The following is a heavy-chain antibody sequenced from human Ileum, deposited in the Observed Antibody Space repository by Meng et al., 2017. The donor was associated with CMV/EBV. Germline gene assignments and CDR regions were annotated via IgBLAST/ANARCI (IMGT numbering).Heavy chain of an antibody. V-gene: IGHV1-69*05. D-gene: IGHD3-10*01. CDR3: ARAVITMVRGVIIPYYYYGMDV. J-gene: IGHJ6*02. Sequence: SVKVSCKASGGTFSSYAISWVRQAPGQGLEWRGGIIPIFGTANYAQKFQGRVTITTDESTSTAYMELSSLRSEDTAVYYCARAVITMVRGVIIPYYYYGMDVWGQGTTVTVSS. CDR2: IIPIFGTA. CDR1: GGTFSSYA.